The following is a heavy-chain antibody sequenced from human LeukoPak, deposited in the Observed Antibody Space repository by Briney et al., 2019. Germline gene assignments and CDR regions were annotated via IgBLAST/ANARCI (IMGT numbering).Heavy chain of an antibody. Sequence: GSSVKVSCKASGGTFSSYAISWVRQAPGQGLEWMGGIIPILGTANYAQKFQGRVTITTDESTSTAYMELSSLRSEDTAVYYCARREVGAQYDWFDPWGQGTLVTVSS. CDR2: IIPILGTA. CDR3: ARREVGAQYDWFDP. D-gene: IGHD1-26*01. CDR1: GGTFSSYA. V-gene: IGHV1-69*05. J-gene: IGHJ5*02.